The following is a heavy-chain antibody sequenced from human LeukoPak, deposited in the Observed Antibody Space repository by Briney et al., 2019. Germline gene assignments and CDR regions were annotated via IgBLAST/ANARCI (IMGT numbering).Heavy chain of an antibody. D-gene: IGHD3-22*01. J-gene: IGHJ4*02. CDR3: ARPGRDDSSGYLGMLDY. CDR2: IYPGDSDT. V-gene: IGHV5-51*01. CDR1: GYSFTSYW. Sequence: GESLKISCKGSGYSFTSYWIGWVRQMPGKGLEWMGIIYPGDSDTRYSPSFQGQVTISADKSISTAYLQWSSLKASDTAMYYCARPGRDDSSGYLGMLDYWGQGTLVTVSS.